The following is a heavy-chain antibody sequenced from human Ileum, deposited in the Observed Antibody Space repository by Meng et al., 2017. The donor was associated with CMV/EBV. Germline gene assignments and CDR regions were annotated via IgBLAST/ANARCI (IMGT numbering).Heavy chain of an antibody. D-gene: IGHD3/OR15-3a*01. V-gene: IGHV4-4*07. CDR1: GDSITSFY. CDR3: ARGLASGWPDY. J-gene: IGHJ4*02. CDR2: IYHGGST. Sequence: QVQLQESGPGLVKPSETLSLTCTVSGDSITSFYWSWIRQPAGKALEWIGRIYHGGSTNYNPSLKSRVTLSVDTSKNQFSMRLTSVTAADTAVYYCARGLASGWPDYWGQGTLVTVSS.